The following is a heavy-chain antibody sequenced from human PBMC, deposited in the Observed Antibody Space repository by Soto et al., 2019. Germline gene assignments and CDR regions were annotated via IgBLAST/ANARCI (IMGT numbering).Heavy chain of an antibody. Sequence: GGSLRLSCSASGFTFSSYAMHWVRQAPGKGLEYVSAISSNGGSTYYADSVKGRFTISRDNSKNTLYLQMSSLRAEDTAVYYCVKGGMYSSSSIFDYWGQGTLVTVSS. D-gene: IGHD6-6*01. V-gene: IGHV3-64D*08. CDR1: GFTFSSYA. CDR3: VKGGMYSSSSIFDY. CDR2: ISSNGGST. J-gene: IGHJ4*02.